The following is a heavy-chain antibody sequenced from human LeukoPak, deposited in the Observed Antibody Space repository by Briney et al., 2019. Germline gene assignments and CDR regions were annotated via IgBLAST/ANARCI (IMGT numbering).Heavy chain of an antibody. CDR1: GYSISSGYY. J-gene: IGHJ4*02. CDR3: ARPTSVRRVMFDY. CDR2: IYHSGRT. Sequence: PSETLSLTCTVSGYSISSGYYWGWIRQPPGKGLEWIGSIYHSGRTFYNPSLKSRVTISVDTSKNQFSLKLTSVTAADTAVYYCARPTSVRRVMFDYWGQGTLVTVSS. V-gene: IGHV4-38-2*02. D-gene: IGHD3-10*01.